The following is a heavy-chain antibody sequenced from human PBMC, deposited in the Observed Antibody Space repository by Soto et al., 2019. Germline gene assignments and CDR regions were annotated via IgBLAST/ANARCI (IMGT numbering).Heavy chain of an antibody. V-gene: IGHV3-11*01. CDR1: GFTFSDYY. CDR2: SSPSGGII. D-gene: IGHD3-10*01. Sequence: QVQLVESGGGLVKPGGSLRLSCAASGFTFSDYYMSWIRQAPGKVLEWFSFSSPSGGIIYYADSVKGRFTLSRDNAKKSMYLQMHSLRAEDTAVYHCVRVGYAYGHDPWGQGTLVAVSS. CDR3: VRVGYAYGHDP. J-gene: IGHJ5*02.